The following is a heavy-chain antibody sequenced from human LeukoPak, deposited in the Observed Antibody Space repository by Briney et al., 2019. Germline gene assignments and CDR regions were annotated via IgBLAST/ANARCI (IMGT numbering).Heavy chain of an antibody. CDR1: GFTFSNYW. J-gene: IGHJ4*02. CDR2: INQDGSDK. V-gene: IGHV3-7*01. CDR3: VGGDY. Sequence: GGSLRLSCAVSGFTFSNYWMNWVRQAPGKGLECVANINQDGSDKYYVDSVKGRFTISRDNTKNSLYLQMNSLRAEDTAVYYCVGGDYWGQGTLVTVSS.